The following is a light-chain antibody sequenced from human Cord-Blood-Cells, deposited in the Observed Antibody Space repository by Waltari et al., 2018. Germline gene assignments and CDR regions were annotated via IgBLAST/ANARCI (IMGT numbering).Light chain of an antibody. CDR1: SLRSYY. J-gene: IGLJ3*02. CDR2: GKN. Sequence: QDPAVSVALGQTVRITCQGDSLRSYYASWYQQKPGQAPVLVIYGKNNRPSGIPDRFSGSSSGNTAPLTITGAQAEDEADYYCNSRDSSGNHWVFGGGTKLTVL. CDR3: NSRDSSGNHWV. V-gene: IGLV3-19*01.